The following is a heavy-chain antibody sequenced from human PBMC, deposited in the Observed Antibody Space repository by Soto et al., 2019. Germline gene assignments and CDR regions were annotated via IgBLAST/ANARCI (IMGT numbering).Heavy chain of an antibody. J-gene: IGHJ4*02. V-gene: IGHV4-39*01. D-gene: IGHD4-17*01. CDR1: GASIRSSTYQ. CDR3: AGTYGEWREIDRNFDY. CDR2: AYYSEST. Sequence: PSETLSLTCTVSGASIRSSTYQWGWIRQPPGRGLEWIGSAYYSESTYYNPSLKSRVTISVDTSKNQFSLKVSSVTAADTAVYYCAGTYGEWREIDRNFDYWGQGTLVTVSS.